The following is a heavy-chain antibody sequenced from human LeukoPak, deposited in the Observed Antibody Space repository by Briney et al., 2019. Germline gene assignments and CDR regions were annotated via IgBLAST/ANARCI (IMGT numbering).Heavy chain of an antibody. J-gene: IGHJ3*02. CDR1: GFTFSSYW. CDR3: ARGVMYYYGSGTPGAFDI. V-gene: IGHV3-7*01. D-gene: IGHD3-10*01. CDR2: IKGDGSEK. Sequence: GGSLRLSCAASGFTFSSYWMTWVRQAPGKGLEWVGNIKGDGSEKYYVDSVKGRFAISRDNAKNSLYLQMNSLRAEDTAVYYCARGVMYYYGSGTPGAFDIWGQGTMVTVSS.